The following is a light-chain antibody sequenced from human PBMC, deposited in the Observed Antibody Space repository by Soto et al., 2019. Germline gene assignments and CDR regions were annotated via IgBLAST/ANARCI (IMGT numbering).Light chain of an antibody. J-gene: IGLJ1*01. V-gene: IGLV2-14*01. CDR3: SSKRTTASLV. Sequence: QSVLTQPASVSGSPGQTITISCTGTSSDVGAYNYVSWYQQHPGKAPKLMIYEVSNRPSGVSDRFSGSKSGNTASLTISGLQAADEADYYCSSKRTTASLVFGIGTKVTVL. CDR1: SSDVGAYNY. CDR2: EVS.